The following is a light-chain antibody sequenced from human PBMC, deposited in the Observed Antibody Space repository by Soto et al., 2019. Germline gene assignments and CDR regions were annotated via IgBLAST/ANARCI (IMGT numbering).Light chain of an antibody. CDR2: STS. Sequence: ESVLTQSPGTLSLSPGERATLSCRASQSHDNYYLAWYQQKRGQAPRLLIYSTSTRAAGIPDRFSGSGSGTDFTLTISRLEPEDFAVYYCQQYYSSPPGITFGQGTRLEIK. CDR3: QQYYSSPPGIT. V-gene: IGKV3-20*01. CDR1: QSHDNYY. J-gene: IGKJ5*01.